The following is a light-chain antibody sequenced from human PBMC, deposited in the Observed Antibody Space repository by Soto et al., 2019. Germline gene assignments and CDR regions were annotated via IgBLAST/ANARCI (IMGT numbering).Light chain of an antibody. CDR2: GAS. V-gene: IGKV3-20*01. CDR1: GIVNSNS. CDR3: QQYSTSPRT. Sequence: EIVLTQSPGTLSLSPGERATLSCSASGIVNSNSLAWFQQKPGQAPRLLIYGASSRATGIADRFSGSGSGTDFTLTMNRLEPEDFAIYYGQQYSTSPRTFGKGTKVEIK. J-gene: IGKJ1*01.